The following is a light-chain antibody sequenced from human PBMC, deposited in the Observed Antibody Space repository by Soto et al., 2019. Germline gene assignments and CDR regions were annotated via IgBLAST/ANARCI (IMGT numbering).Light chain of an antibody. J-gene: IGKJ5*01. CDR3: QQYNNWPPEIT. Sequence: EIVMTQSPATLSVSPGERATLSCRASQGVSSNLAWYQQKPGQAPRLLIYGASTRATGIPARFSGSGSGTEFTLTISSLQSADFAVYYCQQYNNWPPEITFGQGTRLEIK. CDR1: QGVSSN. V-gene: IGKV3-15*01. CDR2: GAS.